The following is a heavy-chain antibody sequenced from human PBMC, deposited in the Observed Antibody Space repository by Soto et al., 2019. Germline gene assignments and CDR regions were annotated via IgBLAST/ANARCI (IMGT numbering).Heavy chain of an antibody. CDR3: ARGEVLRFLEWLSRGDYYGMDV. CDR1: GGSFSGYY. D-gene: IGHD3-3*01. J-gene: IGHJ6*02. V-gene: IGHV4-34*01. Sequence: SVTMSLTCAVYGGSFSGYYWSWIRKPPGKGLEWIGEINHSGSTNYNPSLKSRVTISVDTSKNQFSLKLSSVTAADTAVYYCARGEVLRFLEWLSRGDYYGMDVWGQGTTVTVSS. CDR2: INHSGST.